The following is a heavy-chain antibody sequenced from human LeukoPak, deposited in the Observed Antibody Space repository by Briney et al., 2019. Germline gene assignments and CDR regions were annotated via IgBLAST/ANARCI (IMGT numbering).Heavy chain of an antibody. J-gene: IGHJ5*02. CDR3: VRGRGSYRWFDP. CDR2: ISGDGTAR. CDR1: GFTSSSYW. V-gene: IGHV3-74*01. Sequence: RSGGSLRLSCAASGFTSSSYWMHWVRQVPGKGLVWVSRISGDGTARNYADSVKGRFTISRDDAKNTVDLQMNSLRGEDTAVYYCVRGRGSYRWFDPWGQGTLVTVSS. D-gene: IGHD3-10*01.